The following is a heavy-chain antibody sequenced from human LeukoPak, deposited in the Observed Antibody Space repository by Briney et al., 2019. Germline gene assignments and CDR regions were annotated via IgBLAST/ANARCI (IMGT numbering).Heavy chain of an antibody. CDR2: IIPIFGTA. CDR1: GGTFSSYA. J-gene: IGHJ4*02. V-gene: IGHV1-69*13. D-gene: IGHD6-6*01. CDR3: ARDNEWSSSSGTSYFDY. Sequence: ASVKVSCKASGGTFSSYAISWVRRAPGQGLEWMGGIIPIFGTANYAQKFQGRVTITADESTSTAYMELSSLRSEDTAVYYCARDNEWSSSSGTSYFDYWGQGTLVPSPQ.